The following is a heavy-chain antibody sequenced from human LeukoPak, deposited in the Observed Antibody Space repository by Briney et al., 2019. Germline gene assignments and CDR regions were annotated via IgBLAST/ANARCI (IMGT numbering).Heavy chain of an antibody. CDR2: MKPNSGNT. D-gene: IGHD4-23*01. V-gene: IGHV1-8*01. Sequence: ASVKVSCKASGYTFTNYDINWVRQATGQGLEWMGYMKPNSGNTGYAQKFQGRVTMTRDTSICTAYMELSSLTSEDTAVYYCATELRWKDHWGQGTLVTVSS. CDR1: GYTFTNYD. CDR3: ATELRWKDH. J-gene: IGHJ4*02.